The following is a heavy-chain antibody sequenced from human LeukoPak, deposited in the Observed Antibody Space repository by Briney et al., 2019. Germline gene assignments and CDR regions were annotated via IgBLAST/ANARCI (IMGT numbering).Heavy chain of an antibody. Sequence: GGSLGLSCAASGFTFSSYAMSWVRQAPGKGLEWVSAISGSGGSTYYADSVKGRFTISRDNSKNTLYLQMNSLRAEDTAVYYCAKDRGDFWSGYYDAFDIWGQGTMVTVSS. V-gene: IGHV3-23*01. D-gene: IGHD3-3*01. CDR2: ISGSGGST. CDR1: GFTFSSYA. CDR3: AKDRGDFWSGYYDAFDI. J-gene: IGHJ3*02.